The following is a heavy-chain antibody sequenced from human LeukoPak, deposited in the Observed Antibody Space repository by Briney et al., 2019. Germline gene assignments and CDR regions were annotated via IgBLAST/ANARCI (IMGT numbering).Heavy chain of an antibody. V-gene: IGHV4-4*07. Sequence: SETLSHTCSVSGGSISSYYWSWIRQTAGKGLEWIGRIYSSGSTNYNPSLKSRVTMSVDMSKNQFSLKLSSVTAADTAVYYCASLRGDNWNYYDYWGQGILVTVSS. J-gene: IGHJ4*02. D-gene: IGHD1-20*01. CDR1: GGSISSYY. CDR2: IYSSGST. CDR3: ASLRGDNWNYYDY.